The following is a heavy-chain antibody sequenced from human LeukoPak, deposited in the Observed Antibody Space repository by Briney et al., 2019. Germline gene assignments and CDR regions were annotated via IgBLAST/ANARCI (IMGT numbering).Heavy chain of an antibody. CDR3: ARVSLLGYDRSGPFDY. V-gene: IGHV3-7*01. CDR1: GFTFSSYW. J-gene: IGHJ4*02. Sequence: QPGGSLRLSCAASGFTFSSYWMSWVRQAPGKGLEWVANIKQDGSEKYYVDSVKGRFTISRDNAKNSLYLQMNSLRAEDTAVYYWARVSLLGYDRSGPFDYWGQGTLVTVSS. CDR2: IKQDGSEK. D-gene: IGHD3-22*01.